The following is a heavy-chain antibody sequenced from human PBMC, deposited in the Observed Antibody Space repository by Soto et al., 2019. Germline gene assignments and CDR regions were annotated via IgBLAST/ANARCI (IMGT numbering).Heavy chain of an antibody. J-gene: IGHJ4*02. D-gene: IGHD4-17*01. CDR2: IYHSGST. CDR3: ARHFGNYGDWAFDF. Sequence: SETLSLTCAVSGGSISSGGYSWSWIRQPPGKGLEWIGYIYHSGSTYYNPSLKSRVTISVDTSRDQFSLNLNSVTAADTAVYYCARHFGNYGDWAFDFWGQGTLVTVPS. CDR1: GGSISSGGYS. V-gene: IGHV4-30-2*03.